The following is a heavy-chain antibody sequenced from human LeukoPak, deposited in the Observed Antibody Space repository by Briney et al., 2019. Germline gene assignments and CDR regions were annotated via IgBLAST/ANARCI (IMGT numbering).Heavy chain of an antibody. V-gene: IGHV3-33*06. CDR2: IWYDGNYK. D-gene: IGHD3-3*01. CDR1: GFTFSSYG. Sequence: GGSLRLSCAASGFTFSSYGIHWVRQAPGQGLEWVAVIWYDGNYKFYADSVKGRFTISRDNSKNILYLQMNSLSAEDTAVYYCAKDLGDFWSGYYTGLDYWGQGTLVTVSS. CDR3: AKDLGDFWSGYYTGLDY. J-gene: IGHJ4*02.